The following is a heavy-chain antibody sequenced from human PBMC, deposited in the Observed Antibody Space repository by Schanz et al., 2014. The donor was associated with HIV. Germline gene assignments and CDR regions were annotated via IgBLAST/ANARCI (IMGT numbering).Heavy chain of an antibody. CDR3: ARDRPVIVGATRADGGTDFDY. J-gene: IGHJ4*02. CDR1: AYSFSGYY. V-gene: IGHV1-2*02. Sequence: QVQLVQSGAEVKKPGASVTVSCKASAYSFSGYYIHWVRQAPGQGLEWMGWINSDNGTNYAQEFQGRVTMTRDPSIGTAYMELRSLRADDTAVYYCARDRPVIVGATRADGGTDFDYWGQGTLVTVSS. D-gene: IGHD1-26*01. CDR2: INSDNGT.